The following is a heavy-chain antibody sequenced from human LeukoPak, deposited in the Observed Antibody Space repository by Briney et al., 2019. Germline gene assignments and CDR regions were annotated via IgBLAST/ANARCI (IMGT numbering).Heavy chain of an antibody. V-gene: IGHV4-59*01. J-gene: IGHJ6*03. Sequence: SETLSLTCTVSGGSISSYYWSWIRQPPGKGLEWIGYIYYSGSTNYNPSLKSRVTISVDTSKNQFSLKLSSVTAADTAVYYCAREIVGFGDYCMDVWGKGTTVTVSS. CDR1: GGSISSYY. CDR2: IYYSGST. D-gene: IGHD3-10*01. CDR3: AREIVGFGDYCMDV.